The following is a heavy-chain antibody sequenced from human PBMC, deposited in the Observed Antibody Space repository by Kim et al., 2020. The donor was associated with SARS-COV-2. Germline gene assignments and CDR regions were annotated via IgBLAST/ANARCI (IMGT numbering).Heavy chain of an antibody. Sequence: ASVKVSCKVSGYTLTELSMHWVRRAPGKGLEWMGGFDPEDGETIYAQKFQGRVTMTEDTSTDTAYMELSSLRSEDTAVYYCATDPRYGSDPGYWGQGTLVTVCS. CDR1: GYTLTELS. J-gene: IGHJ4*02. CDR3: ATDPRYGSDPGY. V-gene: IGHV1-24*01. CDR2: FDPEDGET. D-gene: IGHD3-10*01.